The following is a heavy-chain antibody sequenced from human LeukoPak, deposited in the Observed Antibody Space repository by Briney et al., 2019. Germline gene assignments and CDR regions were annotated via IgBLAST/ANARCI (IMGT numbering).Heavy chain of an antibody. V-gene: IGHV3-73*01. CDR1: GFTFSDSA. CDR2: IRSKPNSYAT. D-gene: IGHD2/OR15-2a*01. CDR3: TTILFY. J-gene: IGHJ4*02. Sequence: PGGSLRLSCAASGFTFSDSAKHWVRQASGKGLEWVGRIRSKPNSYATAYAASVKGRFTISRDDSKNMAYLQMNSLKTEDTAVYYCTTILFYWGQGTLVTVSS.